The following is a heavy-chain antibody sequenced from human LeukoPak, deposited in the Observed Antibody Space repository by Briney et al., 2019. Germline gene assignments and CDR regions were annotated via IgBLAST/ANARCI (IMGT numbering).Heavy chain of an antibody. D-gene: IGHD5-18*01. Sequence: SVKVSCKASGGTFSSYAISWVRQAPGQGLEWMGGIIPIFGTANYAQKFQGRITITADESTSTAYMELSSLGSEDTAVYYCNTAMVWKDAFDIWGQGTMVTVSS. CDR3: NTAMVWKDAFDI. CDR1: GGTFSSYA. V-gene: IGHV1-69*01. J-gene: IGHJ3*02. CDR2: IIPIFGTA.